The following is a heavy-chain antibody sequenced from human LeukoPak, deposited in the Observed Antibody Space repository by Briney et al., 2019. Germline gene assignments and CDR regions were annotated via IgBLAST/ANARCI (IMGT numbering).Heavy chain of an antibody. CDR2: ISAYNGDT. J-gene: IGHJ4*02. D-gene: IGHD6-25*01. CDR3: AKDRRTSGKLFDY. CDR1: GYTFTTYG. Sequence: ASVKVSCKASGYTFTTYGFSWVRQAPGQGLEWMGWISAYNGDTNYPQKLQDRLTMTTDTSTSTAYMELRSLTSDDTAVYYCAKDRRTSGKLFDYWGQGTLVTASS. V-gene: IGHV1-18*01.